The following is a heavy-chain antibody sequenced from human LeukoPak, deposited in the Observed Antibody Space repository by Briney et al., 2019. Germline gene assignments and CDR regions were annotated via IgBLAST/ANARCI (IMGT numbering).Heavy chain of an antibody. CDR2: IRPTDGRT. V-gene: IGHV1-46*01. CDR1: GYTFIIHY. D-gene: IGHD3-9*01. Sequence: ASVKVSCKPSGYTFIIHYMHWVRQAPGQGLEWMGVIRPTDGRTSYAQNFQGRLSMTSDTSTSTAYMELSSLRSEDTAMYYCTRTINSWFDPWGQGTPVSVSS. CDR3: TRTINSWFDP. J-gene: IGHJ5*02.